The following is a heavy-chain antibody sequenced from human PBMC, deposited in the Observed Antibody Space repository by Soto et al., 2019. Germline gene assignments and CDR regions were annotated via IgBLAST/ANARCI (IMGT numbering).Heavy chain of an antibody. CDR2: ISGSGGST. CDR1: GFTFSSYA. V-gene: IGHV3-23*01. CDR3: AKDLITMVRGMFDAFDI. D-gene: IGHD3-10*01. J-gene: IGHJ3*02. Sequence: GGSLRLSCAASGFTFSSYAMSWVRQAPGKGLEWVSAISGSGGSTYYADSVKGRFTISRDNSKNTLYLQMNSLRAEDTAVYYCAKDLITMVRGMFDAFDIWGQGTMVTVSS.